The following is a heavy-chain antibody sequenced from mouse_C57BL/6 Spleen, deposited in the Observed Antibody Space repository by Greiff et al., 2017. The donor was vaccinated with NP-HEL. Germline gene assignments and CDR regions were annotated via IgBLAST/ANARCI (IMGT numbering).Heavy chain of an antibody. CDR1: GYTFTDYY. J-gene: IGHJ1*03. Sequence: VQLKQSGPELVKPGASVKISCKASGYTFTDYYMNWVKQSHGKSLEWIGDINPNNGGTSYNQKFKGKATLTVDKSSSTAYMELRSLTSEDSAVYYCAREAGSGYWYFDVWGTGTTVTVSS. D-gene: IGHD1-1*01. V-gene: IGHV1-26*01. CDR3: AREAGSGYWYFDV. CDR2: INPNNGGT.